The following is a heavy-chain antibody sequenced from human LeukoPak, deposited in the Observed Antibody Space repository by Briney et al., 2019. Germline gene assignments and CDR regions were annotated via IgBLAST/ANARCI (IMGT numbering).Heavy chain of an antibody. CDR1: GFTFSSYW. Sequence: GGSLRLSCAASGFTFSSYWMSWVRQAPGKGLEWVANIKQDGSEKYYVDSVKGRFTISRDNAKNSLYLQMNSLRAEDTAVYYCARVLLWFGEYNAPIDYWGQGTLVTVSS. V-gene: IGHV3-7*01. J-gene: IGHJ4*02. CDR3: ARVLLWFGEYNAPIDY. D-gene: IGHD3-10*01. CDR2: IKQDGSEK.